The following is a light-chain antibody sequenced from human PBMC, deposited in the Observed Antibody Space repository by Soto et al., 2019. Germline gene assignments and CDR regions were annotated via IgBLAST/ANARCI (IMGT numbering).Light chain of an antibody. CDR2: DND. V-gene: IGLV1-51*01. CDR1: SSNIGNSY. J-gene: IGLJ2*01. Sequence: QSVLTQPPSVSAAPGQKVTISCSGSSSNIGNSYVSWYQQLPGTAPKLLIYDNDKRPSAIPERFSGSKSGTSATLGITGLQTGDEADYYCGTWDSSLSGVVFGGGTKLTVL. CDR3: GTWDSSLSGVV.